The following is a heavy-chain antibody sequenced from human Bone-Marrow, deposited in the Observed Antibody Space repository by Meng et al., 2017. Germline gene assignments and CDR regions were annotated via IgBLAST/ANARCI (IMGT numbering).Heavy chain of an antibody. Sequence: GESLKISCAASGFSFDDYAMDWVRQAPGKGLEWVAVISYDGSNKYYADSVKGRFTISRDNSKNTLYLQMNSLRAEDTAVYYCARDRETPGHYAIDYWGQGTLVTVSS. V-gene: IGHV3-30*04. CDR3: ARDRETPGHYAIDY. D-gene: IGHD4-17*01. CDR1: GFSFDDYA. CDR2: ISYDGSNK. J-gene: IGHJ4*02.